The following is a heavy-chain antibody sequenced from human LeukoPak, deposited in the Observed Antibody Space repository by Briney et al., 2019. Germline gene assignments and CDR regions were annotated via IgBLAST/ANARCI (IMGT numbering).Heavy chain of an antibody. CDR3: ARQEVVEDTFDI. CDR2: IYSGGST. Sequence: GGSLRLSCAASGFTVSSNYMNWVRQAPGKGLEWVSIIYSGGSTYYTDSVKGRFTISRDNSKNTLYLQMNSLRAEDTAVYYCARQEVVEDTFDIWGQGTMVTVSS. CDR1: GFTVSSNY. V-gene: IGHV3-53*01. D-gene: IGHD2-15*01. J-gene: IGHJ3*02.